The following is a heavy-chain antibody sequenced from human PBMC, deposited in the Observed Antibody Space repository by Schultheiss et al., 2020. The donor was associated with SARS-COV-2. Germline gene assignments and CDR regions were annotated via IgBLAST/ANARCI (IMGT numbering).Heavy chain of an antibody. CDR3: ARGGTRRDGYKNTPYYYYGMDV. J-gene: IGHJ6*02. Sequence: SVKVSCKASGGTFSSYTISWVRQAPGQGLEWMGRIIPILGIANYAQKFQGRVTITADKSTSTAYMELSSLRSEDTAVYYCARGGTRRDGYKNTPYYYYGMDVWGQGTTVTVSS. CDR1: GGTFSSYT. CDR2: IIPILGIA. V-gene: IGHV1-69*02. D-gene: IGHD5-24*01.